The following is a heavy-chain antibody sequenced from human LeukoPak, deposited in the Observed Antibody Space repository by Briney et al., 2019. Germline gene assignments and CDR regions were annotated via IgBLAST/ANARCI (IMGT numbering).Heavy chain of an antibody. Sequence: SLRLSCAASGFTFSTYWMHWVRQAPGKGLEWVSGISWNSDSISYADSVKGRFTISRDNAKNSLNLQMNSLRTEDTALYYCAKGHLDWYFDLWGRGTLVTVSS. CDR1: GFTFSTYW. V-gene: IGHV3-9*01. CDR3: AKGHLDWYFDL. CDR2: ISWNSDSI. J-gene: IGHJ2*01.